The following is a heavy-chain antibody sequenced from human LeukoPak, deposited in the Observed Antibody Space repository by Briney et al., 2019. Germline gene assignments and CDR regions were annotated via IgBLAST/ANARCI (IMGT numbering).Heavy chain of an antibody. D-gene: IGHD3-16*01. CDR1: GGSISSNSFY. Sequence: SETLSLTCSVSGGSISSNSFYWDWIRQPPGKGLEWIGSIYYSGSTYYSSALESRMSLSVDMSKNQFSLKLTSVTAADTAVYYCARQGADYFYYYVDVWGEGTTVAVSS. J-gene: IGHJ6*03. CDR3: ARQGADYFYYYVDV. CDR2: IYYSGST. V-gene: IGHV4-39*01.